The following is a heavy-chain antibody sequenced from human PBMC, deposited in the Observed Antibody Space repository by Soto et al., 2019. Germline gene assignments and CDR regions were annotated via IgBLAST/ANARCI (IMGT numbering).Heavy chain of an antibody. CDR1: GGSISSSNW. V-gene: IGHV4-4*02. Sequence: SETLSLTCAVSGGSISSSNWWSCVRQPPGEGLEWIGEIYHSGSTNYNPSLKSRVTISVDKSKNQFSLRLSSVTAADTAFYYCAREDLHGGNSAFDYWGQGTLVTVSS. CDR3: AREDLHGGNSAFDY. CDR2: IYHSGST. J-gene: IGHJ4*02. D-gene: IGHD2-21*01.